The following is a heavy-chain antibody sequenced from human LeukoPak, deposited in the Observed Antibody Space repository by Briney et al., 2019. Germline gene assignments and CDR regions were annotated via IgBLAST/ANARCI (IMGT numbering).Heavy chain of an antibody. CDR3: ASSDYVWGSYRPGPFDY. CDR2: IYSGGST. CDR1: GFTVSSNY. V-gene: IGHV3-66*01. J-gene: IGHJ4*02. D-gene: IGHD3-16*02. Sequence: PGGSLRLSCAASGFTVSSNYMSWVRQAPGKGLEWVSVIYSGGSTYYADSVKGRFTISRDISKNTLYLQMNSLRTEDTAVYYCASSDYVWGSYRPGPFDYWGQGTLVTVSS.